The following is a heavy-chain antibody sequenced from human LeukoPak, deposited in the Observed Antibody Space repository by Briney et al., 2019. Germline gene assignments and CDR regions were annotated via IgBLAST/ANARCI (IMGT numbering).Heavy chain of an antibody. D-gene: IGHD1-1*01. Sequence: GSLRLSCAAPGFTFSNFWMSWVRQAPGKGLEWVANIKVDGSEKYYVDSVKGRFTISRDNAENSLYLQMNSLRAEDTAVYYCARKTGTTGEAFDYWGQGTQVTVSS. J-gene: IGHJ4*02. CDR1: GFTFSNFW. CDR2: IKVDGSEK. CDR3: ARKTGTTGEAFDY. V-gene: IGHV3-7*03.